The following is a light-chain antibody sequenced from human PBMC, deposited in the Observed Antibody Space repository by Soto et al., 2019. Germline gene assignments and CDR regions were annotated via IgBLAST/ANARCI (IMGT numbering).Light chain of an antibody. CDR1: QSVRKY. CDR2: DVF. J-gene: IGKJ4*01. CDR3: QQRSSWPLT. Sequence: EIVLTQCPATLSLSPGERATLSCRASQSVRKYLTWYQQKPGQAPRLLIYDVFNRATGIPARFSGSGSETDFTLTISSLEPEDFAVYYCQQRSSWPLTFGGGTKVDIK. V-gene: IGKV3-11*01.